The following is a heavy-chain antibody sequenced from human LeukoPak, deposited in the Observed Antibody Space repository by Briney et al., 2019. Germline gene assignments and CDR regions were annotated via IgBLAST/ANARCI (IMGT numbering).Heavy chain of an antibody. D-gene: IGHD2-15*01. CDR3: ARERLREGGGNYFDY. V-gene: IGHV1-18*01. Sequence: ASVKVSCKASGYTFTTYGISWVRQGPGQGLEWMGWISAYNGNTKNAQKFQGRVTMTTDTSTSTAYMELRSLRSEDTAVYYCARERLREGGGNYFDYWGQGTLVTVSS. CDR2: ISAYNGNT. CDR1: GYTFTTYG. J-gene: IGHJ4*02.